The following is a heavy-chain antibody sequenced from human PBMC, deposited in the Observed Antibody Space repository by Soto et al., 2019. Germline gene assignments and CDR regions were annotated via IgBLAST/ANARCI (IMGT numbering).Heavy chain of an antibody. J-gene: IGHJ6*02. CDR2: INQSGTT. CDR1: GGSFREYY. V-gene: IGHV4-34*01. CDR3: ARDIITVIGGEIYYYFGMDV. D-gene: IGHD3-10*01. Sequence: SSETLSLTCAVNGGSFREYYWSWLRQPPGKGLEWIGEINQSGTTHYNPSLKRRINISIDTSKNQFSLNLTSVTAADTATYYCARDIITVIGGEIYYYFGMDVWGQGTTVTVS.